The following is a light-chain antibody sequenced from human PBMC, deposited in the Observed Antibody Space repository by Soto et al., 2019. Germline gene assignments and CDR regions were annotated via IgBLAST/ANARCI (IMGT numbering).Light chain of an antibody. V-gene: IGLV1-47*01. J-gene: IGLJ1*01. CDR3: AAWDDSLSGLHV. CDR2: RND. CDR1: SSNIGRNY. Sequence: QSALTQPPSASGTPGQRVTISCSGSSSNIGRNYVYWYQQLPGTAPKLLIYRNDQRPSGVPDRLSGSKSGTSASLAISGLRSEDEADYYCAAWDDSLSGLHVFGTGTKVTVL.